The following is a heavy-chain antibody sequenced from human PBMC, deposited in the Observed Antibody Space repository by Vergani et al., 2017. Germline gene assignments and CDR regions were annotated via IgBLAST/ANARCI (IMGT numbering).Heavy chain of an antibody. D-gene: IGHD4-17*01. CDR1: GGSFSGYY. CDR2: LNHSGST. CDR3: ARGGNYGDYPGYRGPVDY. Sequence: QVQLQQCGAGLLKPSETLSLTCAVHGGSFSGYYWSWIRPPPGKGLEWIGELNHSGSTNYNPSLKGRRTISVDTSQKQFALKLSSVTAADTAGYYCARGGNYGDYPGYRGPVDYWGQGTLVTVSS. J-gene: IGHJ4*02. V-gene: IGHV4-34*01.